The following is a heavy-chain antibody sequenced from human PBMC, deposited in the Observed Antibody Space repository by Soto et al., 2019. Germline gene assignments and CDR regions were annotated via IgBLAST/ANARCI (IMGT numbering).Heavy chain of an antibody. CDR3: ARVDVVVAADAFDI. D-gene: IGHD2-15*01. CDR2: IYYDGSNE. V-gene: IGHV3-33*01. Sequence: QVQLVESGGGVVQPGRSLRLSCAASEFTFSNFGMHWVRQAPDKGLEWVAVIYYDGSNEYYADSVKGRFTISRDNSKNTLYLQMNSLRAEDTAVYYCARVDVVVAADAFDIWGQGTMVTVSS. J-gene: IGHJ3*02. CDR1: EFTFSNFG.